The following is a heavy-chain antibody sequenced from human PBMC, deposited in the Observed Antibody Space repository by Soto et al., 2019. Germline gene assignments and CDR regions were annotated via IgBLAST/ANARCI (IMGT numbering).Heavy chain of an antibody. V-gene: IGHV4-34*01. CDR1: GGSFSGYY. D-gene: IGHD2-15*01. J-gene: IGHJ6*02. CDR2: INHSGST. CDR3: ASRPLVVVAQSYDYYGMDV. Sequence: QVQLQQWGAGLLKPSETLSLTCAVYGGSFSGYYWSWIRQPPGKGLEWIGEINHSGSTNYNPSLKSRVPISVATSKNQFSLKLRSVTAADTAVYYCASRPLVVVAQSYDYYGMDVWGQGTTVTVSS.